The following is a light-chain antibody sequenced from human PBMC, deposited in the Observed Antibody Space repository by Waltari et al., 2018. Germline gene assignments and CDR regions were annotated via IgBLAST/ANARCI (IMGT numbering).Light chain of an antibody. CDR3: GTWDRKI. J-gene: IGLJ2*01. CDR1: SSNIGNNY. V-gene: IGLV1-51*01. Sequence: QSVLTQPPSVSAAPGQKVTISCSGSSSNIGNNYISWYQQLPGTAPKLLIYDNKKRPAGIPDRFSGSKSGTSATLGITGLQTGDEADYYCGTWDRKIFGGGTKLTVL. CDR2: DNK.